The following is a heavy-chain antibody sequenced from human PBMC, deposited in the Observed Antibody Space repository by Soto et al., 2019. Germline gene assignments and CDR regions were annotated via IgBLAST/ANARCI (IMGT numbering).Heavy chain of an antibody. Sequence: SETLSLTCAAYGGSFSGYYWSWIRQPPGKGLEWIGEINHSGSTNYNPSLKSRVTISVDTSKNQFSLKLSSVTAADTAVYYCARGPFGVVKDFQHWGQGTLVTVS. J-gene: IGHJ1*01. CDR2: INHSGST. CDR3: ARGPFGVVKDFQH. D-gene: IGHD3-3*01. CDR1: GGSFSGYY. V-gene: IGHV4-34*01.